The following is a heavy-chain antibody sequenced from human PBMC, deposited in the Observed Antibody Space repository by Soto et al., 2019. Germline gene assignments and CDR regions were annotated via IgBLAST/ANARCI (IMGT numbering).Heavy chain of an antibody. J-gene: IGHJ4*02. CDR3: AKDNAYDILTGYYTQ. CDR2: FSGSGGST. V-gene: IGHV3-23*01. CDR1: GFTFSSYS. D-gene: IGHD3-9*01. Sequence: PGGSLRLSCAASGFTFSSYSMSWVRQDPGKGLEWVSAFSGSGGSTYYADSVKGRFTISRDNSKNTLYLQMNSLRAEDTAVYYCAKDNAYDILTGYYTQWGQGTLVTVSS.